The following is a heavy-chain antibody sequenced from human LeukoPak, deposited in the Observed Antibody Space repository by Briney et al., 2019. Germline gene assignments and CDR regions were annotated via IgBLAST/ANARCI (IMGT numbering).Heavy chain of an antibody. CDR3: AREALRGYSYGWYYYYYGMDV. J-gene: IGHJ6*02. CDR1: GGSISSYY. D-gene: IGHD5-18*01. CDR2: IYYSGST. Sequence: SETLSLTCTVSGGSISSYYWSWIRQPPGKGLEWIGYIYYSGSTNCNPSLKSRVTISVDTSKNQFSLKLSSVTAADTAVYYCAREALRGYSYGWYYYYYGMDVWGQGTTVTVSS. V-gene: IGHV4-59*12.